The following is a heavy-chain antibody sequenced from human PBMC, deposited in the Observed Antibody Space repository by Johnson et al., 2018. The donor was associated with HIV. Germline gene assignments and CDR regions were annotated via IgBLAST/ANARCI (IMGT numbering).Heavy chain of an antibody. CDR2: IFSVGDV. Sequence: QVQLVESGGGVVQPGGSLRLSCAASGFTFSSYAMHWVRQAPGKGLEWVSVIFSVGDVYYADSVKGRFTISRDNSKNMVYLQMNSLRAEDTGLYYCAKEGMYSSYQGSFDIWGQGTMVTGSS. CDR1: GFTFSSYA. CDR3: AKEGMYSSYQGSFDI. J-gene: IGHJ3*02. V-gene: IGHV3-NL1*01. D-gene: IGHD6-6*01.